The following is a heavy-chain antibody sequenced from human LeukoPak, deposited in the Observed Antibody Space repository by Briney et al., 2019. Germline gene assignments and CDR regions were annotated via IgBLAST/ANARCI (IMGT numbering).Heavy chain of an antibody. V-gene: IGHV3-23*01. D-gene: IGHD3-22*01. CDR3: AKDQVVVITLDYFDY. CDR2: ISGSGGST. CDR1: GFTFSSYA. Sequence: GGSLRLSCAASGFTFSSYAVSWVRQAPGKGLEWVSAISGSGGSTYYADSVKGRFTISRDNSKNTLYLQMNSLRAEDTAVYYCAKDQVVVITLDYFDYWGQGTLVTVSS. J-gene: IGHJ4*02.